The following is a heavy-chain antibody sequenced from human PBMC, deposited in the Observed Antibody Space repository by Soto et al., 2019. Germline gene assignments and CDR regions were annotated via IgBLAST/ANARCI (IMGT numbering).Heavy chain of an antibody. CDR3: ARAADIVVVPAASRVYYMDV. D-gene: IGHD2-2*01. Sequence: GGSLRLSCAASGFTFSSYSMNWLRQAPGKGLEWVSYISNTGSNTYYADSVKGRFTISRDNAKNSVYLQMNSLRAEDTAVYYCARAADIVVVPAASRVYYMDVWGKGTTVTVSS. CDR2: ISNTGSNT. J-gene: IGHJ6*03. CDR1: GFTFSSYS. V-gene: IGHV3-48*04.